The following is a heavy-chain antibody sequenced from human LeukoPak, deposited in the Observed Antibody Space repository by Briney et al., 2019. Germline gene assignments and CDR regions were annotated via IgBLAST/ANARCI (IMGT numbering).Heavy chain of an antibody. CDR2: INPNSGGT. V-gene: IGHV1-2*02. CDR1: GYTFTDYY. CDR3: ASPWGRWFGELIWYFDL. Sequence: ASVKVSCKASGYTFTDYYMHRVRQAPGQGLEWMGWINPNSGGTNYAQRFQGRVTMTRDTSITTAYMELSRLRSDDTAVYYCASPWGRWFGELIWYFDLWGRGTLVTVSS. D-gene: IGHD3-10*01. J-gene: IGHJ2*01.